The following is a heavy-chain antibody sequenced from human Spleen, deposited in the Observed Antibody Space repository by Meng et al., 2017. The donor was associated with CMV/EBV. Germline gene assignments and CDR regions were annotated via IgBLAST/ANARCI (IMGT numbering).Heavy chain of an antibody. CDR3: ARASGGYCSTTICYGYDDY. D-gene: IGHD2-2*01. Sequence: GGSLRLSCAASGFTFSSYTMNWVRQAPGKGLEWVSSISSSTNYIYYADSAKGRFTISRDNAKNSLFLQMNSLRAEDTAVYYCARASGGYCSTTICYGYDDYWGQGTLVTVSS. J-gene: IGHJ4*02. V-gene: IGHV3-21*01. CDR2: ISSSTNYI. CDR1: GFTFSSYT.